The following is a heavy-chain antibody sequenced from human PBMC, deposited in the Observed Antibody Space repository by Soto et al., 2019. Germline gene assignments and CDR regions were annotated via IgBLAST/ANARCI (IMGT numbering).Heavy chain of an antibody. D-gene: IGHD5-12*01. Sequence: ASVKVSCKASGYTFTGYYMHWVRQAPGQGLEWMGWINPNSGGTNYAQKFQGWVTMTRDTSISTAYMELSRLRSDDTAVYYCARGLDIVATIQDYYYGMDVWGQGTMVTVSS. V-gene: IGHV1-2*04. CDR3: ARGLDIVATIQDYYYGMDV. CDR1: GYTFTGYY. CDR2: INPNSGGT. J-gene: IGHJ6*02.